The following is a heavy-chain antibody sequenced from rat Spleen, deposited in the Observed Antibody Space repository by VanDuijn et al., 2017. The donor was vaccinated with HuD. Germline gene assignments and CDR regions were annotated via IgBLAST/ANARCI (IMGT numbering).Heavy chain of an antibody. CDR1: GFTFSNYD. CDR3: TIHGGLRNWFDS. D-gene: IGHD1-11*01. J-gene: IGHJ3*01. CDR2: ISTGGDIT. V-gene: IGHV5S13*01. Sequence: EVQLVESGGGLMQPGRSLKLSCAASGFTFSNYDMAWVRQAPTKGLEWIASISTGGDITYYRDSVKGRFTVSRDDANNTHYLHMDSRRSEETATYYCTIHGGLRNWFDSWGQGSLVTVSS.